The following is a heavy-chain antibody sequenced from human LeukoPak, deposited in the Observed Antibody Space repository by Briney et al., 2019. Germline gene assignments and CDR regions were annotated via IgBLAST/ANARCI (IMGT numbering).Heavy chain of an antibody. CDR2: ISGSGSTT. CDR3: AKGRHYYGSGSYLDS. V-gene: IGHV3-23*01. J-gene: IGHJ4*02. Sequence: GGSLRLSCAASGFTFSSHAMNWVRQAPGKGLEWVSAISGSGSTTYYEDSVKGRFTISRDKSKNTLYLQMNSLRAEDTAIYYCAKGRHYYGSGSYLDSWGQGTLVTVSS. D-gene: IGHD3-10*01. CDR1: GFTFSSHA.